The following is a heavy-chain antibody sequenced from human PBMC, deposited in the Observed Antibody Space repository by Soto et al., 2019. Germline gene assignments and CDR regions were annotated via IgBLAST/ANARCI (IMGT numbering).Heavy chain of an antibody. CDR2: INPSGGST. CDR1: GYTFTSYY. Sequence: GASVKVSCKASGYTFTSYYMHWVRQAPGQGLEWMGIINPSGGSTSYAQKFQGRVTMTRDTSTSTVYMELSSLRSEDTAVYYCAMDFWLQDNYDFWSGPFDPWGQGTLVNVPS. CDR3: AMDFWLQDNYDFWSGPFDP. J-gene: IGHJ5*02. V-gene: IGHV1-46*01. D-gene: IGHD3-3*01.